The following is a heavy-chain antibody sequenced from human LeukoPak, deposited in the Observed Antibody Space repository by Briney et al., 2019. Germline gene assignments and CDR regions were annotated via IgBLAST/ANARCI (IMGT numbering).Heavy chain of an antibody. CDR1: GGSINNYY. Sequence: SETLSLTCTVSGGSINNYYWGWIRQPPGGGLEWIGHIYSSGSTKKNSALESRISLSVDTSNNQFSLRISSVTAADTAVYYCARYSGNPAWYFDYWGQGTLVSVSS. V-gene: IGHV4-59*01. CDR3: ARYSGNPAWYFDY. CDR2: IYSSGST. J-gene: IGHJ4*02. D-gene: IGHD1-26*01.